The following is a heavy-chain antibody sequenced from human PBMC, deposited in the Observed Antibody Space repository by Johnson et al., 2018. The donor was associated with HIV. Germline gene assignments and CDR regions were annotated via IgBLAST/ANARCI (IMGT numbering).Heavy chain of an antibody. J-gene: IGHJ3*01. CDR1: GFAFSGYA. V-gene: IGHV3-30*04. D-gene: IGHD6-6*01. Sequence: QVQLVESGGGVVQPGRSLRLSCAASGFAFSGYALHWVRQAPGKGLEWVALISYDGTKKYSAGSVKGRFTISRDNSKNTLYLQMNSLRAEDTAVYYCAKEYSSSSRDLANWGQGTMVTVSS. CDR3: AKEYSSSSRDLAN. CDR2: ISYDGTKK.